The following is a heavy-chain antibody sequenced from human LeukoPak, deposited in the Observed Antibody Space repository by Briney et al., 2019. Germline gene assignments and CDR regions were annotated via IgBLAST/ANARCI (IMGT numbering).Heavy chain of an antibody. CDR1: AGSISSDSYY. Sequence: SETLSLTCTVSAGSISSDSYYWGWIRQPPGKGLEWIGSMYYSGSTYYNPSLKSRVTISVDTSKNQFSLKLSFVTAADTAVYYCAGGPGIAAAGYYFDYWGQGTLVTVSS. D-gene: IGHD6-13*01. CDR3: AGGPGIAAAGYYFDY. V-gene: IGHV4-39*07. CDR2: MYYSGST. J-gene: IGHJ4*02.